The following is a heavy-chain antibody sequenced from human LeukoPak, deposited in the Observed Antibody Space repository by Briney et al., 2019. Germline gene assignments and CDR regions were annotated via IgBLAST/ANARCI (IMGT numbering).Heavy chain of an antibody. Sequence: GGSLRLSCAASGFIFSNYAMSWVRQAPGKGLEWVSTITYNGGGTYSADSVKGRFTISRDNAKNSLYLQMNSLRAEDTAVYYCARSYSSGWYYGLYYFDYWGQGTLVTVSS. CDR1: GFIFSNYA. J-gene: IGHJ4*02. V-gene: IGHV3-23*01. D-gene: IGHD6-19*01. CDR3: ARSYSSGWYYGLYYFDY. CDR2: ITYNGGGT.